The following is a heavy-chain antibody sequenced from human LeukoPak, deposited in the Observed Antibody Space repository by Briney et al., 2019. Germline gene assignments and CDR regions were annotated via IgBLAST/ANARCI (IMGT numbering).Heavy chain of an antibody. V-gene: IGHV3-23*01. CDR3: VRDNAYTFDY. J-gene: IGHJ4*01. CDR1: GFTFSNSA. CDR2: ISGSGGST. D-gene: IGHD4-11*01. Sequence: PGGSLRLSCAASGFTFSNSAMGWVRQAPGKGLEWVSAISGSGGSTYYADSVKGRFTISRDNSKNTLYLQMNSLRAEDTAIYYCVRDNAYTFDYWGQGTLVTVSS.